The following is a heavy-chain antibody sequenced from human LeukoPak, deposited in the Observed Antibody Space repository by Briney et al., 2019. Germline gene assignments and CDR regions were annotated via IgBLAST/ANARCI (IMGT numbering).Heavy chain of an antibody. J-gene: IGHJ4*02. Sequence: PGGSLRLSCAASGFTFSDYYMSWIRQAPGKGLEWVSYITNSGSTIYYADSVKGRFTISRDNAKNSLYLQMNSLRAEDTAVYYCARESEKRFLECLLVFDNGGQGTLVTVSS. V-gene: IGHV3-11*04. CDR1: GFTFSDYY. CDR3: ARESEKRFLECLLVFDN. D-gene: IGHD3-3*01. CDR2: ITNSGSTI.